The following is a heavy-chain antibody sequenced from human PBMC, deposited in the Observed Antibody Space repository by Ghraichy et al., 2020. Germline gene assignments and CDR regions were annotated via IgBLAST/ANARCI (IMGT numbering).Heavy chain of an antibody. D-gene: IGHD2-15*01. Sequence: ASVKVSCKTSGFTFTTSYVHWVRQAPGQGLEWMGTINSGGGSTSYAQKFQGRVTMSRDTSTTTVYMEMTSLTSEDTAVYYCASGCTVGSCYGYYFYPMDVWGKGSKVAV. CDR1: GFTFTTSY. J-gene: IGHJ6*03. CDR2: INSGGGST. V-gene: IGHV1-46*01. CDR3: ASGCTVGSCYGYYFYPMDV.